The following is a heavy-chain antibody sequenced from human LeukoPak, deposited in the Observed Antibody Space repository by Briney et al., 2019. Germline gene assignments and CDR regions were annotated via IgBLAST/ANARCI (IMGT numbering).Heavy chain of an antibody. V-gene: IGHV4-34*01. J-gene: IGHJ5*02. CDR1: GGSFSGYY. CDR2: INHSGST. D-gene: IGHD1/OR15-1a*01. Sequence: SETLSLTCAVYGGSFSGYYWSWIRQPPGKGLEWIGEINHSGSTNYNPSLKSRVTISVDTSKNQFSLKLSSVTAADTAVYYCARGLGTEPQNWFDPWGQGTLVTVSS. CDR3: ARGLGTEPQNWFDP.